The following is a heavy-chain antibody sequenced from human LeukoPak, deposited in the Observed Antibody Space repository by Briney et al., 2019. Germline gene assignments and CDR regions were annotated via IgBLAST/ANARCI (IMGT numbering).Heavy chain of an antibody. CDR3: AKDFIHYYYDSSGYPYDAFDI. D-gene: IGHD3-22*01. Sequence: GGSLRLSCAASGFTFSSYGMHWVRQAPGKGLEWVAFIRYDGSNKYYADSVKGRFTISRDNSKNTLYLQMNSLRAEDTAVYYCAKDFIHYYYDSSGYPYDAFDIWGQGTMVTVSS. V-gene: IGHV3-30*02. J-gene: IGHJ3*02. CDR2: IRYDGSNK. CDR1: GFTFSSYG.